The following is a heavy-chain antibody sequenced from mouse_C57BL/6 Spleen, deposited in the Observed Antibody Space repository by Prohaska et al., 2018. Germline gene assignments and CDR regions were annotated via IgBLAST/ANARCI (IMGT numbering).Heavy chain of an antibody. CDR1: GYTFTSYW. CDR2: IDLSDSYT. J-gene: IGHJ3*01. D-gene: IGHD1-1*01. Sequence: QVQLQQPGAELVKPGASVKLSCKASGYTFTSYWMQWVKQRPGHGLEWIGEIDLSDSYTNYNQEFKGKATLTVDTSSSTAYMQLSSLTSEDSAVYYCARSGHYGSSYVIAYWGQGTLVTVSA. V-gene: IGHV1-50*01. CDR3: ARSGHYGSSYVIAY.